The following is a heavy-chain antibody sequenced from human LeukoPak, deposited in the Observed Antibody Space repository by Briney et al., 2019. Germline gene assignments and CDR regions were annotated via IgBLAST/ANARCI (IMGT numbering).Heavy chain of an antibody. Sequence: PSETLSLTCTVSGGSISSSSYYWSWIRQPPGKGLEWVGEINHSGSTNYNPSLKSRVTISVDTSKNQFSLKLSSVTAADTAVYYCARVKFLGIFGVVNMARGHFDYWGQGTLVTVSS. CDR3: ARVKFLGIFGVVNMARGHFDY. D-gene: IGHD3-3*01. CDR1: GGSISSSSYY. CDR2: INHSGST. V-gene: IGHV4-39*07. J-gene: IGHJ4*02.